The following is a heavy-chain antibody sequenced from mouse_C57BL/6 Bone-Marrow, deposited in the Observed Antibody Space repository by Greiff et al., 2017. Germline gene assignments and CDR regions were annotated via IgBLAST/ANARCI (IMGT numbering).Heavy chain of an antibody. D-gene: IGHD2-4*01. Sequence: QVQLQQPGAELVRPGTSVKLSCKASGYTFTSYWMHWVKQRTGQGLEWIGVIDPSASYTNYNQKFKGKATLTVDTSSSTAYMQLSSLTSEDSAVYYCAIEDDYDGYYAMDYWGQGTSVTVSS. CDR1: GYTFTSYW. J-gene: IGHJ4*01. V-gene: IGHV1-59*01. CDR2: IDPSASYT. CDR3: AIEDDYDGYYAMDY.